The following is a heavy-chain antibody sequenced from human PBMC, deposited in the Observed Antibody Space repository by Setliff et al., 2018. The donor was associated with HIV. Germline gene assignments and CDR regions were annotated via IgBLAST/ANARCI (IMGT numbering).Heavy chain of an antibody. CDR3: ARYNWNPLGYRFDY. J-gene: IGHJ4*02. D-gene: IGHD1-20*01. Sequence: PGGSLRLSCAASGFTFSNYGMHWVRQAPGKGLEWVGRTTNKADSYNTNYAASVKGRFTISRDVSKNLLYLQMNSLKTEDTAVYYCARYNWNPLGYRFDYWGQGTLVTVSS. V-gene: IGHV3-72*01. CDR2: TTNKADSYNT. CDR1: GFTFSNYG.